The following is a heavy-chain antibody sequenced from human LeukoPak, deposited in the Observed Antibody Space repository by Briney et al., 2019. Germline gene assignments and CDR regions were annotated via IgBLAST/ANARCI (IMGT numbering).Heavy chain of an antibody. D-gene: IGHD3-10*01. CDR2: INPSGGST. V-gene: IGHV1-46*01. J-gene: IGHJ4*02. CDR1: GFTFTNYN. CDR3: ARDLGGYMVRGVVDY. Sequence: ASVKVSCKASGFTFTNYNMHWVRQAPGQGLEWMGIINPSGGSTSYAQNFQGRVTMTRDTSKSTVYMELSSLRSEDTSVYYCARDLGGYMVRGVVDYWGQGTLVTVSS.